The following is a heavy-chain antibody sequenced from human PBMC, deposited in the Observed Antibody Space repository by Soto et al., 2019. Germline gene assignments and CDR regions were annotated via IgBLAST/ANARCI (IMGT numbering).Heavy chain of an antibody. V-gene: IGHV2-5*02. CDR2: IYWDDYE. D-gene: IGHD5-18*01. Sequence: SGPTPVNPTQTLTLTFTFSGFSLTTRGGGVGWIRQPPGKALEWLALIYWDDYEGYSPSLKSRLTITKATSKNQVVLTMTKMDPVDTATYYCAHRPRGYSYHFDYWGQGTLVTVSS. J-gene: IGHJ4*02. CDR1: GFSLTTRGGG. CDR3: AHRPRGYSYHFDY.